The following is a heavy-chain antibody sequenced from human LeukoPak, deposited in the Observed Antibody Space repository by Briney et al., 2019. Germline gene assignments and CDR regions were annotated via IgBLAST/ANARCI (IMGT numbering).Heavy chain of an antibody. J-gene: IGHJ3*02. Sequence: GGSLRLSCAASGFTFSSFGMHWVRQAPGQGLEWMGWINPNSGGTNYAQKFQGRVTMTRDTSISTAYMELSRLRSDDTAVYYCARAEAFDIWGQGTMVTVSS. CDR1: GFTFSSFG. CDR2: INPNSGGT. V-gene: IGHV1-2*02. CDR3: ARAEAFDI.